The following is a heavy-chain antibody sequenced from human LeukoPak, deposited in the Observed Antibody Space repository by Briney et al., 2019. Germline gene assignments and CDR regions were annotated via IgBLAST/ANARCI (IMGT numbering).Heavy chain of an antibody. CDR1: GGTFSSYA. CDR2: IIPIFGTA. Sequence: ASVKVSCKASGGTFSSYAISWVRQAPGQGLEWMGGIIPIFGTANYAQKFQGRVTITADESTSTAYMELSSLRSEDTAVYYCARTHSPVEAAFNFDYWGQGTLVTVSS. D-gene: IGHD2-15*01. CDR3: ARTHSPVEAAFNFDY. J-gene: IGHJ4*02. V-gene: IGHV1-69*13.